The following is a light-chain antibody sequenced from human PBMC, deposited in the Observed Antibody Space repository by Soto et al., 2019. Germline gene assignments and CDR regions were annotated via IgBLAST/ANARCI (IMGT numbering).Light chain of an antibody. V-gene: IGLV2-14*01. CDR3: SSSTSTNTYV. Sequence: QSALTQPASVSGSPGQSITISCTGISSDVGGYNYVSWYQQHPGKAPKLMIYEVSNRPSGVSNRFSGSKSGNTASLTISGLQAEDEADYYCSSSTSTNTYVFGTGTKLTVL. J-gene: IGLJ1*01. CDR1: SSDVGGYNY. CDR2: EVS.